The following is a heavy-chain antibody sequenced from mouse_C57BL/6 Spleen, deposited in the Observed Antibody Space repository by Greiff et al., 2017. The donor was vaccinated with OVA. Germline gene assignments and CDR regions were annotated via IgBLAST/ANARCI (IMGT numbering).Heavy chain of an antibody. Sequence: EVKLMESGPELVKPGASVKISCKASGYSFTGYYMNWVKQSPEKSLEWIGEINPSTGGTTYNQKFKAKATLTVDKSSSTAYMQLKSLTSEDSAVYYCARSRYSNPFDYWGQGTTLTVSS. J-gene: IGHJ2*01. CDR3: ARSRYSNPFDY. V-gene: IGHV1-42*01. D-gene: IGHD2-5*01. CDR2: INPSTGGT. CDR1: GYSFTGYY.